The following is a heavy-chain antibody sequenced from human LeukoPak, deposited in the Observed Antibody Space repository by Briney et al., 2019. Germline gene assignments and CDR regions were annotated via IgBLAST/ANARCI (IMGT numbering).Heavy chain of an antibody. D-gene: IGHD5-18*01. J-gene: IGHJ6*03. Sequence: GGSLRLSCAASGFTFSSYWMSWVRQAPGKGLEWVANIKKDGSEKFYVGSVKGRFTISRDNAKNSLYLQMNSLRAEDTAVYYCAREGYSYVVDFYYYMDVWGKGTTVTISS. CDR1: GFTFSSYW. CDR2: IKKDGSEK. V-gene: IGHV3-7*01. CDR3: AREGYSYVVDFYYYMDV.